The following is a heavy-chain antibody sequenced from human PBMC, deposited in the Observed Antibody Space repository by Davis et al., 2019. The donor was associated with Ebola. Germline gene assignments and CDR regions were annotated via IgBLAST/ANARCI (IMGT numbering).Heavy chain of an antibody. Sequence: GESLKISCAASGFIFSSYSMNWVRQAPGKGLEWVSSISSSSSYIYYADSVKGRFTISRDNAKNSLYLQMNSLRAEDTAVYYCAREDVWYFDYWGQGTLVTVSS. CDR3: AREDVWYFDY. J-gene: IGHJ4*02. D-gene: IGHD2-21*01. CDR2: ISSSSSYI. CDR1: GFIFSSYS. V-gene: IGHV3-21*01.